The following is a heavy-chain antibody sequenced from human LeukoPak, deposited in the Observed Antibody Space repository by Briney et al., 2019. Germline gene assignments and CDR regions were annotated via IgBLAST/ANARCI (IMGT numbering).Heavy chain of an antibody. CDR3: ARSSHSSGWHYLHP. J-gene: IGHJ5*02. V-gene: IGHV2-70*04. D-gene: IGHD6-19*01. CDR2: IDWDDDK. Sequence: SGPTLVNPTQTLTLSCTFSGFSLSTSGMRVSWIRQPPGKALEWLARIDWDDDKFYSTSLKTRLTISKDTSKNQVVLTMTNMDPVDTATYYCARSSHSSGWHYLHPWGQGTLVTVSS. CDR1: GFSLSTSGMR.